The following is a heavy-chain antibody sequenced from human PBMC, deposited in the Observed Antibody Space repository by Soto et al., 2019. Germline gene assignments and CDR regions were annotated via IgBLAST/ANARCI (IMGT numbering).Heavy chain of an antibody. J-gene: IGHJ5*02. V-gene: IGHV4-30-4*01. CDR1: GGSISSGDYY. D-gene: IGHD1-26*01. Sequence: QVQLQESGPGLVKPSQTLSLTCTVSGGSISSGDYYWSWIRQPPGKGLEWIGYIYYSGRTYYNPSLKSRVTISVDTSKNQFSLKLSSVTAADTAVYYCARDSYVSGSYSVGWFDPWGQGTLVTVSS. CDR2: IYYSGRT. CDR3: ARDSYVSGSYSVGWFDP.